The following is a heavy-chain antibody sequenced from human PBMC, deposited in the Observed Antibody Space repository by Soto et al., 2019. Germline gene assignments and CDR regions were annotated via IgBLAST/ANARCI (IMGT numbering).Heavy chain of an antibody. D-gene: IGHD2-15*01. V-gene: IGHV3-23*01. J-gene: IGHJ4*02. CDR2: ISGSGGST. Sequence: PEESLRLSSAASGFTFSSYAMSWVRQAPGEGLEWVSAISGSGGSTYYADSVKGRFTISRDNSKNTLYLQMNSLRAEDTAVYYCAKERYCSGGSCYGGFDYWGQGT. CDR3: AKERYCSGGSCYGGFDY. CDR1: GFTFSSYA.